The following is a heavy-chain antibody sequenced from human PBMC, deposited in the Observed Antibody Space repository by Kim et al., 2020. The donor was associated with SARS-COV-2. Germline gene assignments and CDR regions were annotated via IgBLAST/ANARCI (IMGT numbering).Heavy chain of an antibody. Sequence: GGSLRLSCAASGFTFSSYSMNWVRQAPGKGLEWVSSISSARTYINYADSLKGRITISRDNAKNSVYLKMNSLRAEETAVYYCAKGSGNSVWYRFDNWCQGTLVTVSS. CDR2: ISSARTYI. D-gene: IGHD6-19*01. V-gene: IGHV3-21*01. CDR3: AKGSGNSVWYRFDN. J-gene: IGHJ4*02. CDR1: GFTFSSYS.